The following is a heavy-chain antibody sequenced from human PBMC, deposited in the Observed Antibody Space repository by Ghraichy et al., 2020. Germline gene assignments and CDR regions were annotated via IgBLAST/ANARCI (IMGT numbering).Heavy chain of an antibody. CDR3: ARLPEGRVVVAATRYYYYYGMDV. Sequence: SETLSLTCTVSGGSISSYYWSWIRQPPGKGLEWIGYIHYSGSTNYNPSLKSRVTISVDTSKNQFSLKLSSVTAADTAVYYCARLPEGRVVVAATRYYYYYGMDVWGQGTTVTVSS. CDR2: IHYSGST. CDR1: GGSISSYY. V-gene: IGHV4-59*01. D-gene: IGHD2-15*01. J-gene: IGHJ6*02.